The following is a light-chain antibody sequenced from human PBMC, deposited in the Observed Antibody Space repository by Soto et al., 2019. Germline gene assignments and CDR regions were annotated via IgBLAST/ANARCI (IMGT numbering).Light chain of an antibody. V-gene: IGLV1-40*01. Sequence: QSVLTQPPSVSGAPGQRVTISCTGSSSNIGAGYDVHWYQQLPGTAPKLLIYGNSNRPSGVPDRFSGSNSGTSASLAITGLQAADEAYYYCQSYDSSLSGCVFGGGTKVTVL. CDR2: GNS. CDR1: SSNIGAGYD. J-gene: IGLJ2*01. CDR3: QSYDSSLSGCV.